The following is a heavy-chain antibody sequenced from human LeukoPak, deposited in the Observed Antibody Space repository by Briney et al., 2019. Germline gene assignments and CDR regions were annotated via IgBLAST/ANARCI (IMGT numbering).Heavy chain of an antibody. J-gene: IGHJ4*02. CDR1: VFTLRSHP. CDR3: ARGYYYDSSGYFGDY. V-gene: IGHV3-23*01. CDR2: ISDTVCRA. Sequence: GGSLRLSCAASVFTLRSHPMSWVRQAPGKGLVGVSAISDTVCRAYSAASGTGRFTISIDNSKTTLYLQMNSLRAEDTAVYYCARGYYYDSSGYFGDYWGQGTLVTVYS. D-gene: IGHD3-22*01.